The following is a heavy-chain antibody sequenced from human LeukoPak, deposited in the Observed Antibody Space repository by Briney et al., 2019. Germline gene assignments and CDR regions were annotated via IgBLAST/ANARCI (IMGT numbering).Heavy chain of an antibody. CDR3: ARHDFWSGYLLLDY. D-gene: IGHD3-3*01. V-gene: IGHV3-15*01. J-gene: IGHJ4*02. CDR1: GFTFNNAW. CDR2: IKSKADGGTT. Sequence: GGSLRLSCAASGFTFNNAWMSWVRQAPGKGLEWVGRIKSKADGGTTDYAAPVKGRFTISRDNSKNTLYLQMNSLRAEDTAVYYCARHDFWSGYLLLDYWGQGTLVTVSS.